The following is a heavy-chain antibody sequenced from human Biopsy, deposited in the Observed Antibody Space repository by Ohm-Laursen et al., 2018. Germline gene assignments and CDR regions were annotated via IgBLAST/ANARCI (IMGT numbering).Heavy chain of an antibody. CDR2: ISPNSGGT. V-gene: IGHV1-2*02. D-gene: IGHD3-16*01. CDR1: GYAVNDYF. Sequence: ASVKVSCKGSGYAVNDYFLHWLRQAPGQGPEWIGWISPNSGGTNYAQKVQGRVTMTTDTSTSTVYLELRRLISDDTAVYYCARDIMNRIAGLVARSDVFDVWGQGTLVTVSS. J-gene: IGHJ3*01. CDR3: ARDIMNRIAGLVARSDVFDV.